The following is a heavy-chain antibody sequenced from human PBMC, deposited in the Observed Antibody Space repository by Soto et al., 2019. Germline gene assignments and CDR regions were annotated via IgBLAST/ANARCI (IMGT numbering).Heavy chain of an antibody. Sequence: QAQLVESGGGVVQPGRSLRLSCAASGFSFSNYGMHWVLQAPGKGLEWVAFISYDGGNKYYADSVKGRFTVSRDNSQNTLYLQMNSLRTEDTAVYFCARGIVATAPFEYWGQGTLVTVSS. CDR3: ARGIVATAPFEY. V-gene: IGHV3-30*03. J-gene: IGHJ4*02. CDR2: ISYDGGNK. CDR1: GFSFSNYG. D-gene: IGHD1-1*01.